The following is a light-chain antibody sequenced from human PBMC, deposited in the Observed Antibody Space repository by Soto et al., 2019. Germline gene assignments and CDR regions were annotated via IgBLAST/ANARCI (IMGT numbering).Light chain of an antibody. CDR3: AAWDDSLNGEVV. J-gene: IGLJ3*02. CDR2: SIN. CDR1: SSNIGSNT. V-gene: IGLV1-44*01. Sequence: QSVLTQPPSASGTPGQRVTISCSGGSSNIGSNTVNWYRQVPGTAPKLLIYSINQRPSGVPDRFSGSKSGTSASLAISGLQSEDEADYYCAAWDDSLNGEVVFGGGTKLTVL.